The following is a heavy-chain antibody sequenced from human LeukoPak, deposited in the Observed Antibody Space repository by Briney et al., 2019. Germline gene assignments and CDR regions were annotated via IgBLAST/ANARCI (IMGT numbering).Heavy chain of an antibody. CDR2: ISGSGGGT. CDR3: AKRGVVIRVILVGFHKEAYYFDS. V-gene: IGHV3-23*01. D-gene: IGHD3-22*01. J-gene: IGHJ4*02. Sequence: GGSLRLSYAVSGITLSNYGMSWVRQAPGKGLEWVAGISGSGGGTNYADAVKGRFTISRDNRKNTLHLQMNSLRAEDTAVYFCAKRGVVIRVILVGFHKEAYYFDSWGQGALVIVSS. CDR1: GITLSNYG.